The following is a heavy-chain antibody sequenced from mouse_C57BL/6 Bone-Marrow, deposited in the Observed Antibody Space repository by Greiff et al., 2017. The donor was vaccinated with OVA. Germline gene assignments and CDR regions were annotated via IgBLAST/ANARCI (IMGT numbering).Heavy chain of an antibody. D-gene: IGHD1-1*01. CDR3: ARGYYGSSFYWYFDV. CDR1: GHTFTSYD. J-gene: IGHJ1*03. CDR2: IYPRDGST. Sequence: QVQLKQSGPELVKPGASVKLSCKASGHTFTSYDINWVKQRPGQGLEWIGWIYPRDGSTKYNEKFKGKATLTVDTSSSTAYMELHSLTSEDSAVYFCARGYYGSSFYWYFDVWGTGTTVTVSS. V-gene: IGHV1-85*01.